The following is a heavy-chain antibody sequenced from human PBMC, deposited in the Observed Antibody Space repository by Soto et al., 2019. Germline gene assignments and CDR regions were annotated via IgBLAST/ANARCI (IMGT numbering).Heavy chain of an antibody. V-gene: IGHV3-30-3*01. Sequence: QVRLVESGGGVGQTGRSLRLSCTASGFSFSSYAMYWFRQPPGKGLEWVAVISHDGINKHYADSVKGRVTVSRDNSNHSLDLQLNSLRGEDTAMYYCARDMYSSDYFVKWFEPWVQGTLVTVAS. CDR1: GFSFSSYA. J-gene: IGHJ5*02. CDR3: ARDMYSSDYFVKWFEP. CDR2: ISHDGINK. D-gene: IGHD6-19*01.